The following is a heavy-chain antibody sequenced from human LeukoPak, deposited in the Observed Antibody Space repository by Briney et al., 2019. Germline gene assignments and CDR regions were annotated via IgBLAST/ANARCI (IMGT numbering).Heavy chain of an antibody. CDR1: GFTFTTYW. CDR3: ARLSSSGWYEDY. CDR2: IKQDGTEK. V-gene: IGHV3-7*01. D-gene: IGHD6-19*01. Sequence: PGGSLRLSCAASGFTFTTYWLGWVRQPPGKGLEWVANIKQDGTEKYYVDSVKGRFTISRDNAKNSLYVQINSLRAEDTAVYYCARLSSSGWYEDYWGQGTLVTVSS. J-gene: IGHJ4*02.